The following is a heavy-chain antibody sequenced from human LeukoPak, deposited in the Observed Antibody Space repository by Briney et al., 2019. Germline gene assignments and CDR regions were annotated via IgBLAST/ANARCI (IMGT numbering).Heavy chain of an antibody. CDR1: GGSISSGSYY. CDR2: IYTSGST. V-gene: IGHV4-61*02. CDR3: ARSPPYSYYYMDV. J-gene: IGHJ6*03. Sequence: SETLSLTCTVSGGSISSGSYYWSWIRQPAGKGLEWIGRIYTSGSTNYNPSLKSRVTISVDTSKTQFSLKLSSVTAADTAVYYCARSPPYSYYYMDVWGKGTTVTVSS.